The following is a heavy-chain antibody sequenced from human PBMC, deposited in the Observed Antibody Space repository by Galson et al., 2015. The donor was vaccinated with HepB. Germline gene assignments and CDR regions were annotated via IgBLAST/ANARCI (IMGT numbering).Heavy chain of an antibody. CDR2: IYYSGST. V-gene: IGHV4-30-4*07. CDR1: GFTFSNAW. CDR3: ARVDSSGYYSLDY. D-gene: IGHD3-22*01. J-gene: IGHJ4*02. Sequence: LRLSCAASGFTFSNAWMNWVRQAPGKGLEWIGYIYYSGSTYYNPSLKSRVTISVDTSKNQFSLKLSSVTAADTAVYYCARVDSSGYYSLDYWGQGTLVTVSS.